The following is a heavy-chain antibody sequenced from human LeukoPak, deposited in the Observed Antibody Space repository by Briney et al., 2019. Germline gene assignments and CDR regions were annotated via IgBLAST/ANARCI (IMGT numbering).Heavy chain of an antibody. J-gene: IGHJ5*02. CDR1: GYTFTSYA. CDR2: INAGNGNT. V-gene: IGHV1-3*01. D-gene: IGHD3-16*01. Sequence: ASVKVSCKASGYTFTSYAMHWVRQAPGQRLEWMGWINAGNGNTKYSQKFQGRVTITRDTSASTAYMELSSLRSEDTAVYYCARPMSGFWGRPRFDPWGQGTLVTVSS. CDR3: ARPMSGFWGRPRFDP.